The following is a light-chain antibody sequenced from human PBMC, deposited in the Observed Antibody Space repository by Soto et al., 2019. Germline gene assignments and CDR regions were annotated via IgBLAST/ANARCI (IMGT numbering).Light chain of an antibody. V-gene: IGLV2-14*01. CDR2: DVT. CDR3: SSYTRSSTPYV. Sequence: QSALTQPASVSGSPGQSITISCTGTSSDVGGYNYVSWYQQHPVKAPKLMIYDVTTRPSGVSDRFSGSKSGNTASLTISGLQAEDEADYYCSSYTRSSTPYVFGTGTKVTVL. CDR1: SSDVGGYNY. J-gene: IGLJ1*01.